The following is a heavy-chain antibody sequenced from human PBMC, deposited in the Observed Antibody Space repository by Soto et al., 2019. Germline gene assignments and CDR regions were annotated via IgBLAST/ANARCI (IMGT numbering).Heavy chain of an antibody. CDR3: ARDIEEYGSGTYGMDV. CDR1: GGSISSSSYY. Sequence: SETLSLTCTVSGGSISSSSYYWGWIRQPPGKGLEWIGYIYYSGSTNYNPSLKSRVTISVDTSKNQFSLKLSSVTAADTAVYYCARDIEEYGSGTYGMDVWGQGTTVTVSS. J-gene: IGHJ6*02. D-gene: IGHD3-10*01. V-gene: IGHV4-61*01. CDR2: IYYSGST.